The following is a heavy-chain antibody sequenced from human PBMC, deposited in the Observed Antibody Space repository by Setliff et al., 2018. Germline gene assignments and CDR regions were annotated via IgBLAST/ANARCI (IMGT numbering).Heavy chain of an antibody. D-gene: IGHD3-10*01. V-gene: IGHV4-59*08. Sequence: SETLSLTCNVSGGSISSYYWTWIRQPPGKGLEWIGYFYHSGSTNYNPSLKGRVTMTSNTSRNQLSLKLTSVSAADTAIYYCARSSYYASGNSHNYYMDVWGKGTAVTVSS. CDR2: FYHSGST. CDR1: GGSISSYY. CDR3: ARSSYYASGNSHNYYMDV. J-gene: IGHJ6*03.